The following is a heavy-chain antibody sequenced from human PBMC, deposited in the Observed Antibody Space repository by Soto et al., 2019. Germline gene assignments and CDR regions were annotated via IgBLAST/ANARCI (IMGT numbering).Heavy chain of an antibody. V-gene: IGHV4-34*01. D-gene: IGHD3-10*01. CDR1: GGSFSGYY. Sequence: PSETLSLTCAVYGGSFSGYYWSWIRQPPGKGLEWIGEINHSGSTNYNPSLKSRVTISVDTSKNQFSLKLSSVTAADTAVYYCARDRSYYYGSGSSMAEDYWGQGTLVTVSS. CDR2: INHSGST. J-gene: IGHJ4*02. CDR3: ARDRSYYYGSGSSMAEDY.